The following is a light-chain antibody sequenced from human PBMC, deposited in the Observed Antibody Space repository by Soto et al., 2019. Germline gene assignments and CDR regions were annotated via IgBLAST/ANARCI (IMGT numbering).Light chain of an antibody. CDR3: CSYAGSNSWV. CDR2: EVS. V-gene: IGLV2-8*01. Sequence: QSALTQPPSASGSPGQSVTISCTGTSSDVGGYNYVSWYQQHPGKAPKLMIYEVSKRPSGVPFRFSASKSANTASLTVSGLHAEDEADYYCCSYAGSNSWVVGGGTKLTVL. J-gene: IGLJ3*02. CDR1: SSDVGGYNY.